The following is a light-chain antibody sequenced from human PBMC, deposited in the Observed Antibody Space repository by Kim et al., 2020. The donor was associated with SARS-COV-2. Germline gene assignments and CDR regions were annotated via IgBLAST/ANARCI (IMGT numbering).Light chain of an antibody. Sequence: VSPGQTASSTCSGEKLGDKYACWYQQKPGQSPVLVIYQDSKRPSGIPERFSCSNSGNTATLTISGTQAMDEADYYCQVWDSSTVVFGGGTQLTVL. CDR3: QVWDSSTVV. V-gene: IGLV3-1*01. CDR2: QDS. J-gene: IGLJ2*01. CDR1: KLGDKY.